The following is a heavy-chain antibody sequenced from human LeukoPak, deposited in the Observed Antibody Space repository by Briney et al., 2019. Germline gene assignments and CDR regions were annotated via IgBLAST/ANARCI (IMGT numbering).Heavy chain of an antibody. J-gene: IGHJ4*02. CDR2: ISSSSTYI. Sequence: GSLRLSCAASGFMFSSDSMNWVRQAPGKGLEWVSSISSSSTYIYYADSVKGRFTISRDNAKNSLYLQMNSVRAEDTAVYYCTTSRESPLDYWGQGTLVTVSS. V-gene: IGHV3-21*01. CDR3: TTSRESPLDY. D-gene: IGHD3-10*01. CDR1: GFMFSSDS.